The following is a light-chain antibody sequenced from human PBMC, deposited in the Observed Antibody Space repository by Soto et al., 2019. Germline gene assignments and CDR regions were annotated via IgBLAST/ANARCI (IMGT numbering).Light chain of an antibody. CDR1: QSISSY. J-gene: IGKJ1*01. CDR2: AAS. Sequence: DIQMTQSPSSLSASVGDRVTITCRASQSISSYLNWYQQKPGKAPKLLIYAASSLQSGVPSRFSGSRSGTEFTITISSLQPEDSATYCCQQSYSTPRTFGQGTKVEIK. CDR3: QQSYSTPRT. V-gene: IGKV1-39*01.